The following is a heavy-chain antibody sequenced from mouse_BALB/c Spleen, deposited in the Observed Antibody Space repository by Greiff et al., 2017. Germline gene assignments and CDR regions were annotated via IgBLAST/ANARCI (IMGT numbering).Heavy chain of an antibody. CDR2: IYPGDGST. V-gene: IGHV1S56*01. J-gene: IGHJ1*01. Sequence: QVHVKQSGPELVKPGASVKMSCKASGYTFTSYYIHWVKQRPGQGLEWIGWIYPGDGSTKYNEKFKGKTTLTADKSSSTAYMLLSSLTSEDSAIYFCARTYYDYEYFDVWGAGTTVTVSS. D-gene: IGHD2-4*01. CDR3: ARTYYDYEYFDV. CDR1: GYTFTSYY.